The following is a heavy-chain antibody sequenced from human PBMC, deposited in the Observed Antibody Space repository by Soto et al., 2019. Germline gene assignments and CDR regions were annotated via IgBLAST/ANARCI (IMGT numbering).Heavy chain of an antibody. D-gene: IGHD5-18*01. CDR3: AAAYVDTATSCYFDY. Sequence: SVKVSCKASGFTFTSSAVQWVRQARGQRLEWIGWIVVGSGNTNYAQKFQERVTITRDMSTSTAYMELSSLRSEDTAVYYCAAAYVDTATSCYFDYWGQGTLVTVSS. J-gene: IGHJ4*02. CDR2: IVVGSGNT. CDR1: GFTFTSSA. V-gene: IGHV1-58*01.